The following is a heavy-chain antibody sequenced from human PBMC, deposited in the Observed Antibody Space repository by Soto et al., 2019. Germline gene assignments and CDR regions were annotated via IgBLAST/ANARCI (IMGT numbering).Heavy chain of an antibody. V-gene: IGHV1-69*01. Sequence: QVHLEQSGAEVKKPGSSVKVSCKFSGGTFSSYVIIWERQAPGQGLEWMGGIIPVYGTANYAQKFHGRVTISADAATHTACMELISGIFDDTAVYYCATVDRSVALVGWFDTWGQGTLVTVSS. J-gene: IGHJ5*02. CDR1: GGTFSSYV. D-gene: IGHD3-9*01. CDR2: IIPVYGTA. CDR3: ATVDRSVALVGWFDT.